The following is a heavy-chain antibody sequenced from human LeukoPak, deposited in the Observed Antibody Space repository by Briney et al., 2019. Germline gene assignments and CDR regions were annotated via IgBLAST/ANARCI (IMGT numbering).Heavy chain of an antibody. V-gene: IGHV3-21*01. CDR2: IDGGGYSK. Sequence: GGSLRLSCVGSGFIFRDSTMNWARQAPGKGLEWVSSIDGGGYSKFYAVSVRGRFSIFRDNAKNSVYLQMNSLRAEDTALYSCVRGDTRDYWGQGTLVTVSS. CDR3: VRGDTRDY. J-gene: IGHJ4*02. CDR1: GFIFRDST.